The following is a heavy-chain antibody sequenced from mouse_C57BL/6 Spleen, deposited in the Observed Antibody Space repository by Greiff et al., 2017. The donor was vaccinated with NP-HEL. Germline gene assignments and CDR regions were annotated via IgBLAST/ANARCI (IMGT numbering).Heavy chain of an antibody. CDR2: LYPRSGNT. D-gene: IGHD1-1*02. CDR1: GYTFTSYG. Sequence: QVHVKQSGAELARPGASVKLSCKASGYTFTSYGIRWVKQRTGRGLEWIGGLYPRSGNTYYNEKFKGKATLTADKSSSTAYLELCSLTAEDSAVNFCVRDGSYGAAWGQGALVTVAT. CDR3: VRDGSYGAA. V-gene: IGHV1-81*01. J-gene: IGHJ3*01.